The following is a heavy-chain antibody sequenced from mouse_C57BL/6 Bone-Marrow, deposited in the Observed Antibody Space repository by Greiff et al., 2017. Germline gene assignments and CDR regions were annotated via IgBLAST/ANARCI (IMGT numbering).Heavy chain of an antibody. J-gene: IGHJ4*01. V-gene: IGHV5-15*01. D-gene: IGHD3-2*02. Sequence: EVKLMESGGGLVQPGGSLKLSCAASGFTFSDYGMAWVRQAPRKGPEWVAFISNLAYSIYYADTVTGRFTISRENAKNTLYLEMSSLRSEDTAMYYCARLDSSGPHAMDYWGQGTSFTVSS. CDR2: ISNLAYSI. CDR3: ARLDSSGPHAMDY. CDR1: GFTFSDYG.